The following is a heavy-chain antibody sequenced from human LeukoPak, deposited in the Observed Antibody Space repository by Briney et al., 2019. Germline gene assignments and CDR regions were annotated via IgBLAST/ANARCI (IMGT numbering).Heavy chain of an antibody. D-gene: IGHD3-22*01. V-gene: IGHV3-53*04. Sequence: GGSLRLSCAASGFTVSSNYMSWVRQAPGKGLEWVSVIYSGGSTYYADSVKGRFTISRHNSKNTLYLQMNSLRAEDTAVYYCARDGELYDSSLNHWGQGTLVTVSS. CDR3: ARDGELYDSSLNH. J-gene: IGHJ4*02. CDR2: IYSGGST. CDR1: GFTVSSNY.